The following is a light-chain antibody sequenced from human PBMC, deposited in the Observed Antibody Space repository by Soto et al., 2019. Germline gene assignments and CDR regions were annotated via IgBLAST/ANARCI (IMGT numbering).Light chain of an antibody. CDR3: QQYNNWPPYT. CDR2: GAS. CDR1: QSVSSN. J-gene: IGKJ2*01. Sequence: EIVMTKSPATLSVSPGERATLFCRASQSVSSNLAWYQQKHGQAPRLLIYGASTRATGIPARFSGSGSGTEFTLNISSLQSEDFAVYYCQQYNNWPPYTFGQGTKLEIK. V-gene: IGKV3-15*01.